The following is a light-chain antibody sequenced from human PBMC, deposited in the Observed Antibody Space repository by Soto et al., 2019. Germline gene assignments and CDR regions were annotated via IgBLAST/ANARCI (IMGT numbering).Light chain of an antibody. CDR2: GAS. CDR1: QSVSSK. Sequence: EIVLTQSPGTLSVSPGERATLSCRASQSVSSKLAWYQQKPGQAPRLLFYGASTGATGIPARFSGSGSETEFTLSISRLEPEDCAVYYCHQYASSPLTFGGGTKVEIK. CDR3: HQYASSPLT. J-gene: IGKJ4*01. V-gene: IGKV3-15*01.